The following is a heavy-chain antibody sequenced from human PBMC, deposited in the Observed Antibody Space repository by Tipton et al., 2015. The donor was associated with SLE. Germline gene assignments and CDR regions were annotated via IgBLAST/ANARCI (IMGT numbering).Heavy chain of an antibody. CDR2: IYYSGST. D-gene: IGHD1-26*01. Sequence: TLSLTCTVSGGSISSGDYYWSWIRQPPGKGLEWIGYIYYSGSTNYNPSLKSRVTISVDTSKNQFSLKLSSVTAADTAVYYCARAAPLYSGSYYYFDYWGQGTLVTVSS. CDR3: ARAAPLYSGSYYYFDY. J-gene: IGHJ4*02. CDR1: GGSISSGDYY. V-gene: IGHV4-30-4*01.